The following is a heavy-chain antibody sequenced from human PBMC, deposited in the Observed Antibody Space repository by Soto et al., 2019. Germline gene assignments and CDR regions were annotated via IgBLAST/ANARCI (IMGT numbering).Heavy chain of an antibody. Sequence: ASVKVSCKASGYTFTGYYMHWVRQAPGQGLVWMGWINPNSGGTNYAQKFQGWVTMTRDTSTSTAYMELSRLRSDDTAVYYCARDRGMITFGGVIENKQDYYYYGMDVWGQGXTVTVSS. D-gene: IGHD3-16*02. CDR3: ARDRGMITFGGVIENKQDYYYYGMDV. CDR2: INPNSGGT. V-gene: IGHV1-2*04. CDR1: GYTFTGYY. J-gene: IGHJ6*02.